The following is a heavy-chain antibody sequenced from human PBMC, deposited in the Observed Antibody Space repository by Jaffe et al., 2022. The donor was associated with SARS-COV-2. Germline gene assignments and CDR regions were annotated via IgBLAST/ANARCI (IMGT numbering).Heavy chain of an antibody. CDR1: GFTFSSYA. CDR3: AKETGEGGYGGNQGIFDY. V-gene: IGHV3-23*01. J-gene: IGHJ4*02. Sequence: EVQLLESGGGLVQPGGSLRLSCAASGFTFSSYAMSWVRQAPGKGLEWVSAISGSGGSTYYADSVKGRFTISRDNSKNTLYLQMNSLRAEDTAVYYCAKETGEGGYGGNQGIFDYWGQGTLVTVSS. CDR2: ISGSGGST. D-gene: IGHD4-17*01.